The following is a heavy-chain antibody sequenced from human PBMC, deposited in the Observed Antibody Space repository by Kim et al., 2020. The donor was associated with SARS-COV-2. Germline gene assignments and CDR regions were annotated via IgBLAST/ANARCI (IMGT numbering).Heavy chain of an antibody. D-gene: IGHD4-17*01. Sequence: GGSLRLSCAASGFTFSSYWMSWVRQAPGKGLEWVANIKQDGSEKYYVDSVKGRFTISRDNAKNSLYLQMNSLRAEDTAVYYCARVPTGEDYGDLFDYWGQGTLVTVSS. J-gene: IGHJ4*02. CDR3: ARVPTGEDYGDLFDY. CDR1: GFTFSSYW. CDR2: IKQDGSEK. V-gene: IGHV3-7*01.